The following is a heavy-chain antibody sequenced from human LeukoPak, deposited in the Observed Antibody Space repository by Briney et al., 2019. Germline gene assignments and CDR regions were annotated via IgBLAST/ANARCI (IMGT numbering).Heavy chain of an antibody. J-gene: IGHJ4*02. CDR3: AKEFDSSGFFDC. V-gene: IGHV3-23*01. CDR1: GFTLRNYA. CDR2: ISGSGTST. D-gene: IGHD3-22*01. Sequence: SGGSLRLSCAASGFTLRNYAMSWVRQAREKGLEWVSAISGSGTSTYLAASAKGRFTISRDNSKNTLYLQMNSLRAEDTAVYYCAKEFDSSGFFDCWGQGHLVTVSS.